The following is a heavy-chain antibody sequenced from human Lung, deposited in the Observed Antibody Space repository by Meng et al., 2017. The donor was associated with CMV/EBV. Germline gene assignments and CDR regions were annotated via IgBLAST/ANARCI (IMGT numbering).Heavy chain of an antibody. Sequence: GESLKISCAASGFTFSSYGMHWVRQAPGKGLEWVAFIWYDGSNKYYVDSVKGRFTISRDNSKNTLYLQMNSLRAEDTAVYYCARFEPLWSGYIREAAFDIWGQGKXV. CDR1: GFTFSSYG. CDR2: IWYDGSNK. J-gene: IGHJ3*02. CDR3: ARFEPLWSGYIREAAFDI. D-gene: IGHD3-3*01. V-gene: IGHV3-33*01.